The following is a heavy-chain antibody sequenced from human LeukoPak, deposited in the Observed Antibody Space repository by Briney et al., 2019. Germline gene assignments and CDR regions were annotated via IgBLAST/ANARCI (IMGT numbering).Heavy chain of an antibody. V-gene: IGHV6-1*01. Sequence: SQTLSLTCAISGDSVSSNSAAWNWIRQSPSRGLEWLGRTYYRSKWYRDYALSVKSRITINLDTSKNQFSLHLNPVTPEDTAVYYCARASGTFGAIGAFDIWGQGTMVTVSS. D-gene: IGHD3-3*01. CDR2: TYYRSKWYR. CDR3: ARASGTFGAIGAFDI. J-gene: IGHJ3*02. CDR1: GDSVSSNSAA.